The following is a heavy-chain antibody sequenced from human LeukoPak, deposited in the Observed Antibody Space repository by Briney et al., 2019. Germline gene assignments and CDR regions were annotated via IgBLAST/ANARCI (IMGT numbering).Heavy chain of an antibody. CDR1: GFTFSRYA. Sequence: GGSLRLSCAASGFTFSRYAMSWVRQAPGKGLEWVSAISGSGGSTYYADSVKGRFTISRDNSKNTLYLQMNSLRAEDTAIYYCAKSGDGYNYNAFDIWGQGTMVTVSS. CDR3: AKSGDGYNYNAFDI. V-gene: IGHV3-23*01. D-gene: IGHD5-24*01. CDR2: ISGSGGST. J-gene: IGHJ3*02.